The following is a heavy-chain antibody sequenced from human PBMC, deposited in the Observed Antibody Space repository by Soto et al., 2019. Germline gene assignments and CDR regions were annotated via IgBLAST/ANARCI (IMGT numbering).Heavy chain of an antibody. Sequence: PSETLSLTCTVSGGSISSYYWSLIRQPAGKGLEWIGRIYTSGSTNYNPSLKSRVTMSVDTYKNQFSLKLSSVTAADTAVYYCARDKDCSGGSCYPANWFDPWGQGTLVTVS. CDR2: IYTSGST. V-gene: IGHV4-4*07. J-gene: IGHJ5*02. CDR3: ARDKDCSGGSCYPANWFDP. D-gene: IGHD2-15*01. CDR1: GGSISSYY.